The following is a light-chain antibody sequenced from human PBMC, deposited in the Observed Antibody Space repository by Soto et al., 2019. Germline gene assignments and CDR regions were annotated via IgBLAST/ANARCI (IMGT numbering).Light chain of an antibody. CDR2: GAS. J-gene: IGKJ1*01. CDR3: QQYGSSSWT. V-gene: IGKV3-20*01. Sequence: EIVLPQSPGTLSLSPGESATLSCRASQSVSSSYLAWYQQKPGQATRLLIYGASSRATGIPDRFSGSGSGTDFTLTISRLEPEEFAVYYCQQYGSSSWTVGQGTKVDIK. CDR1: QSVSSSY.